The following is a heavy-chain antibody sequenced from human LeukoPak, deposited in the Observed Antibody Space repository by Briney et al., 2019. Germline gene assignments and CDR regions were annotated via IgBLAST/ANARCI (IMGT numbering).Heavy chain of an antibody. J-gene: IGHJ4*02. Sequence: GGSLRLSCAASGFTFSSYSVNWVRQAPGKGLEWVSSISSSSSYIYYADSVKGRFTISRDNAKNSLYLQMNSLRAEDTAVYYCARLKAAVAGTIDYWGQGTLVTVSS. D-gene: IGHD6-19*01. CDR1: GFTFSSYS. CDR3: ARLKAAVAGTIDY. V-gene: IGHV3-21*01. CDR2: ISSSSSYI.